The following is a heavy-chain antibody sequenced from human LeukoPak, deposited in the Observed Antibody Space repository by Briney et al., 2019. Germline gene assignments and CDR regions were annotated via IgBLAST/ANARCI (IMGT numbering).Heavy chain of an antibody. CDR2: FYSGGNT. CDR1: GFTVSSNY. D-gene: IGHD3-22*01. J-gene: IGHJ4*02. CDR3: ARKTDSGGQGDY. Sequence: PGGSLRLSCAASGFTVSSNYMSWVRQAPGKGLECVSVFYSGGNTYYADSVKGRFTISRDNSKNTLYLQMNSLRAEDTAVYYCARKTDSGGQGDYWGPGTLVTVSS. V-gene: IGHV3-66*01.